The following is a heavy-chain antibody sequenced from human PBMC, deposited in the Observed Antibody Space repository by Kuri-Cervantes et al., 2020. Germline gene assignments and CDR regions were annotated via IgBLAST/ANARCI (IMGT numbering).Heavy chain of an antibody. V-gene: IGHV3-30*18. CDR1: GFTFSSYG. D-gene: IGHD3-10*01. CDR3: AKDLEHGSGKWGGQPNWFDP. Sequence: GESLKISCAASGFTFSSYGMHWVRQAPGKGLEWVAVISYDGSNKYYADSVKGRFTISRDNSKNTLYLQMNSLRAEDTAVYYCAKDLEHGSGKWGGQPNWFDPWGQGTLVTVSS. J-gene: IGHJ5*02. CDR2: ISYDGSNK.